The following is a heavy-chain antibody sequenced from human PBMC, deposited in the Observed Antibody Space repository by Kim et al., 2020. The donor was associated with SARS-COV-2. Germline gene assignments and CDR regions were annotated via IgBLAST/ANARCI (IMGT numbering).Heavy chain of an antibody. Sequence: SQTLSLTCAISGDSVSSNSAAWNWIRQSPSRGLEWLGRTYYRSKWYNDYAVSVKSRITINPDTSKNQFSLQLNSVTPEDTAVYYCARDIVVVNLPHYYYYGMDVWGQGTTVTVSS. V-gene: IGHV6-1*01. CDR2: TYYRSKWYN. J-gene: IGHJ6*02. CDR1: GDSVSSNSAA. CDR3: ARDIVVVNLPHYYYYGMDV. D-gene: IGHD2-21*01.